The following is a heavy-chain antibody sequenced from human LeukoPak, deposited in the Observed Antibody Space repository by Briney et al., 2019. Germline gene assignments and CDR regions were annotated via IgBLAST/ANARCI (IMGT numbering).Heavy chain of an antibody. V-gene: IGHV4-30-2*01. D-gene: IGHD6-19*01. J-gene: IGHJ4*02. CDR3: AKPPDDEQQGVAGTDY. CDR1: GGSISSGGYY. CDR2: IYHSGST. Sequence: SQTLSLTCTVSGGSISSGGYYWSWIRQPPGKGLEWIGYIYHSGSTYYNPSLKSRVTISVDRSKNQFSLKLSSVTAADTAVYYCAKPPDDEQQGVAGTDYWGQGTLVTVSS.